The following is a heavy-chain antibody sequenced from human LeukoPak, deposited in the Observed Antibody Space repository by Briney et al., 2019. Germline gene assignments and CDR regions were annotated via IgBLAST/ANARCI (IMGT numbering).Heavy chain of an antibody. CDR1: GGSISSSSYY. CDR2: IYYSGST. V-gene: IGHV4-39*07. Sequence: ETMSLTCTVYGGSISSSSYYWGWIRQPPGKGLEWIGSIYYSGSTYYNPSLKSRVTISVDTSKNQFSLKLSSVTAADTAVYYCARDGHLRYDILTGSPAFDIWGQGTMVTVSS. J-gene: IGHJ3*02. CDR3: ARDGHLRYDILTGSPAFDI. D-gene: IGHD3-9*01.